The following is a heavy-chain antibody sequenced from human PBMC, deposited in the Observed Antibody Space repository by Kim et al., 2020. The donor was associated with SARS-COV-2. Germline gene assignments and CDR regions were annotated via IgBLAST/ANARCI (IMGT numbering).Heavy chain of an antibody. V-gene: IGHV3-33*01. CDR2: IWYDGSNK. CDR3: ARSYVGSGSYYGWEIWEDY. CDR1: GFTFSSYG. Sequence: GGSLRLSCAASGFTFSSYGMHWVRQAPGKGLEWVAVIWYDGSNKYYADSVKGRFTISRDNSKNTLYLQMNSLRAEDTAVYYCARSYVGSGSYYGWEIWEDYWGQGTLVTVSS. J-gene: IGHJ4*02. D-gene: IGHD1-26*01.